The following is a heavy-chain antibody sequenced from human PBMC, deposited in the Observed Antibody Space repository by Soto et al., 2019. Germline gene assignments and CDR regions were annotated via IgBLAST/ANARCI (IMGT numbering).Heavy chain of an antibody. Sequence: GGSLRLSCAASGFTFSSYSMNWVRQAPGKGLEWVSYISSSSSTIYYADSVKGRFTISRDNAKNSLYLQMNSLRDEDTAVYYCARTMSDYDFWSGYYNHDIAYYYYGMDVWGQGTTVTVSS. J-gene: IGHJ6*02. V-gene: IGHV3-48*02. CDR2: ISSSSSTI. D-gene: IGHD3-3*01. CDR1: GFTFSSYS. CDR3: ARTMSDYDFWSGYYNHDIAYYYYGMDV.